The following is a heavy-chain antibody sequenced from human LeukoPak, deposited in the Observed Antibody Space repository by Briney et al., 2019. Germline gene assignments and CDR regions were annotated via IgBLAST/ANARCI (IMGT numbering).Heavy chain of an antibody. D-gene: IGHD3-10*01. CDR1: GYSISSGYY. Sequence: SETLSLTCTVSGYSISSGYYWGWIRQPPGKGLEWIGSIYHSGSTYYNPSLKSRVTISVGTSKNQFSLKLSSVTAADTAVYYCARRSPRILWFGELSWGQGTLVTVSS. CDR3: ARRSPRILWFGELS. CDR2: IYHSGST. J-gene: IGHJ5*02. V-gene: IGHV4-38-2*02.